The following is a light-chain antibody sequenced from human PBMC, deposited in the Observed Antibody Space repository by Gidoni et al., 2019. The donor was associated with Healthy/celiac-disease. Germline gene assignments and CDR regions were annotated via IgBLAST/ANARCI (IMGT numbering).Light chain of an antibody. Sequence: EIVMTQSPATLSVSPGERATLSCRASQSVSSNLAWYQQKPGQAPRLLIYGASTRATGIPARFSGSGSGTEFTLTISSLQSEDFAVYYCQQYNNWPLLFTFGPXTKSGYQT. J-gene: IGKJ3*01. CDR2: GAS. CDR1: QSVSSN. V-gene: IGKV3-15*01. CDR3: QQYNNWPLLFT.